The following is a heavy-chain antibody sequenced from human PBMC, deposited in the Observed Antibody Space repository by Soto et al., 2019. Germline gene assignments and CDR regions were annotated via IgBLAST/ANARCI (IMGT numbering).Heavy chain of an antibody. D-gene: IGHD2-21*02. V-gene: IGHV3-33*01. CDR2: IWYDGSNK. CDR1: GFTFSSYG. Sequence: QVQLVESGGGVVQPGRSLRLSCAASGFTFSSYGMHWVRQAPGKGLEWVAVIWYDGSNKYYADSVKGRFTISRDNSKNTLYLQMNSLRAEDTAVYYCARDAPHLAYCGGDCYSQYFQHWGQGTLVTVSS. J-gene: IGHJ1*01. CDR3: ARDAPHLAYCGGDCYSQYFQH.